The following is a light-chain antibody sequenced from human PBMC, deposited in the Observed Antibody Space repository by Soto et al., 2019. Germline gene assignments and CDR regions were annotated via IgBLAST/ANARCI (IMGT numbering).Light chain of an antibody. J-gene: IGKJ1*01. V-gene: IGKV3-15*01. Sequence: EIVMTQFPATLSKSPGESATFSCRASQRISTKLAWYQQRPGQAPRLLMYGASTGATGIPARFSGSGSGTEFTLTISSRQSEDVAVDYCQQYSSWVWTFGQGTKVEIK. CDR1: QRISTK. CDR2: GAS. CDR3: QQYSSWVWT.